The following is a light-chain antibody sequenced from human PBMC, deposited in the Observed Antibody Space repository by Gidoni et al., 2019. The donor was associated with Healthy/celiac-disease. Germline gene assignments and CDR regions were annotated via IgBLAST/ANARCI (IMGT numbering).Light chain of an antibody. CDR2: AAS. CDR1: QSISRY. CDR3: QQSYSTLPYT. Sequence: DIQMTQAPSSLSASVGDRVTIPCRASQSISRYLNWDQQKPGKAPKLLIYAASSLQSGVPSRFSVSGFGTDFTLTISSLQPEDFATYYCQQSYSTLPYTFGQGTKLEIK. V-gene: IGKV1-39*01. J-gene: IGKJ2*01.